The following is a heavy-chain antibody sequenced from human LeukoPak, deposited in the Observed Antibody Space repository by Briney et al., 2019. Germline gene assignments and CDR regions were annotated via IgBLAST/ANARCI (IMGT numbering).Heavy chain of an antibody. CDR3: AILLTTDSLYVYYFDY. CDR2: INHSGST. Sequence: PSETLSLTCAVYGGSFSGYYWSWIRQPPGKGLEWIGEINHSGSTNYNPSLKSRVTISVDTSKNQFSLKLSSVTAADTAVYYCAILLTTDSLYVYYFDYWGQGTLVTVSS. CDR1: GGSFSGYY. V-gene: IGHV4-34*01. D-gene: IGHD2/OR15-2a*01. J-gene: IGHJ4*02.